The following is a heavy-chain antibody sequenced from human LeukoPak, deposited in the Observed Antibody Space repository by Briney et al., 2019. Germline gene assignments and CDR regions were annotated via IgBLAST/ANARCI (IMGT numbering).Heavy chain of an antibody. Sequence: SQTLSLTCTVSGGSISSGGYYWSWIRQPPGKGLEWIGYIYHSGSTYYNPSLKSRVTISVDRSKNQFSLKLSSVTAADTAVYYCARGGGAYYDFWSGYPDYWGQGTLVTVSS. D-gene: IGHD3-3*01. CDR1: GGSISSGGYY. CDR2: IYHSGST. CDR3: ARGGGAYYDFWSGYPDY. J-gene: IGHJ4*02. V-gene: IGHV4-30-2*01.